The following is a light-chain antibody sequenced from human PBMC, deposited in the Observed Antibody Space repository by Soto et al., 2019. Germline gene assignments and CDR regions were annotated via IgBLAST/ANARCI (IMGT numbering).Light chain of an antibody. J-gene: IGLJ2*01. CDR3: QSYDGSNHVV. CDR1: GGSIASNY. Sequence: NFMLTQPHSVSESPGETVTISCTRTGGSIASNYVQWYQQRPGSAPTTVIYVFDQRPSGVPDRFSGSIDRSSNSASLTISGLKPEDEADYYCQSYDGSNHVVFGGGTKVTVL. V-gene: IGLV6-57*04. CDR2: VFD.